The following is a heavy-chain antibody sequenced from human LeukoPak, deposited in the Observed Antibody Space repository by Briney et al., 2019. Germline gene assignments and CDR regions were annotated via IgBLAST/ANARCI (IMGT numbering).Heavy chain of an antibody. V-gene: IGHV5-51*01. CDR1: GYSFTYYW. J-gene: IGHJ6*02. D-gene: IGHD6-19*01. CDR3: ARQLTSRWSPNYGMDV. CDR2: IYPGDSDT. Sequence: GESLKISCKGSGYSFTYYWIGWVRQMPGKGLEGMGIIYPGDSDTRYSPSFQGQVTISADKSISTAYLQWSSLNASDTAMYYCARQLTSRWSPNYGMDVWGQGTTVTVSS.